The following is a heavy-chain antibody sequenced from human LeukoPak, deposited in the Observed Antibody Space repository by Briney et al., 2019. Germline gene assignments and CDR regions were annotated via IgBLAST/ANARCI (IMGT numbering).Heavy chain of an antibody. Sequence: SETLSLTCTVSGVSISSSSYYWGWIRQPPGKGLEWIGSIYYSGSTYYNPSLKSRVTISVDTSKNQFSLKLSSVTAADTAVYYCARGSNWFDPWGQGTLVTVSS. CDR1: GVSISSSSYY. CDR3: ARGSNWFDP. V-gene: IGHV4-39*07. J-gene: IGHJ5*02. CDR2: IYYSGST.